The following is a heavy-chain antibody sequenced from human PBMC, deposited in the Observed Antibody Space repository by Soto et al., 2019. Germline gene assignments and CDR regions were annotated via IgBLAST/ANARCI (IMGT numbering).Heavy chain of an antibody. V-gene: IGHV3-72*01. CDR2: SRNKARSHTT. J-gene: IGHJ4*02. CDR3: ARVNNDGYHFDY. D-gene: IGHD6-13*01. Sequence: GGSLRLSCAVSGFTFSDHYMDWVRQAPGKGLEWVARSRNKARSHTTEYAASVKGRFTISRDDSTDSLYLQMNNLKPEDTAVYYCARVNNDGYHFDYWGQGTLVTVSS. CDR1: GFTFSDHY.